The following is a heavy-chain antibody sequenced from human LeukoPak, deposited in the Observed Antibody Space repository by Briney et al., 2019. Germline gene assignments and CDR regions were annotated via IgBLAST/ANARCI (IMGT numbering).Heavy chain of an antibody. J-gene: IGHJ4*02. V-gene: IGHV4-34*01. CDR1: GGSFSGYY. D-gene: IGHD5-12*01. Sequence: KSSETLSLTCAVYGGSFSGYYWSWIRQPPGKGLEWIGEINHSGSTNYNPSLKSRVTISVDTSKNQFSLKLSSVTAADTAVYYCARGGRGYSGYVRYWGRGTLVTVSS. CDR2: INHSGST. CDR3: ARGGRGYSGYVRY.